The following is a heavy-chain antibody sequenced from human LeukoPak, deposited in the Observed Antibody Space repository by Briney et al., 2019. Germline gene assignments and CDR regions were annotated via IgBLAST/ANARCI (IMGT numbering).Heavy chain of an antibody. CDR1: GGSISSSSFC. CDR2: MYYSGST. J-gene: IGHJ4*02. D-gene: IGHD1-26*01. CDR3: ARHAGEFDY. V-gene: IGHV4-39*01. Sequence: SETLSLTCTVSGGSISSSSFCWGWIRQPPGKGLEWIGSMYYSGSTYYNPSLKSRVTISVDTSKNQFSLKLSSVTAADTAVYYCARHAGEFDYWGQGTLVTVSS.